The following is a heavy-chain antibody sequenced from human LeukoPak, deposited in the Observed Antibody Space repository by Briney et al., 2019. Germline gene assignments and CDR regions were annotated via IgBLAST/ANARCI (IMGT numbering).Heavy chain of an antibody. J-gene: IGHJ4*02. V-gene: IGHV4-30-4*01. CDR2: IHYSGNT. Sequence: PSETLSLTCTVSGGSISSYYWSWIRQPPGKGLEWIGYIHYSGNTYYNPSLKSRVTISVDTSKNQFSLKLSSVTAADTAVYYCARGHTRDYVWGTYRLDYWGQGTLVTVSS. CDR3: ARGHTRDYVWGTYRLDY. CDR1: GGSISSYY. D-gene: IGHD3-16*02.